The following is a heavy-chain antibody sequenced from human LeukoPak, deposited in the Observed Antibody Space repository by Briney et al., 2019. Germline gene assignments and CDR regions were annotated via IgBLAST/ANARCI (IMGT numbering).Heavy chain of an antibody. V-gene: IGHV4-59*01. J-gene: IGHJ4*02. CDR1: GGSISGFY. Sequence: PSETLSLTCAVYGGSISGFYWSWIRQPPGKGLEWIGYIYSSGTTSYNPSLKSRVTISVDTSQKQFSLNLTSVTAADTAVYYCARGYGSGTYYTPDFDYWGQGSLVTVSS. D-gene: IGHD3-10*01. CDR3: ARGYGSGTYYTPDFDY. CDR2: IYSSGTT.